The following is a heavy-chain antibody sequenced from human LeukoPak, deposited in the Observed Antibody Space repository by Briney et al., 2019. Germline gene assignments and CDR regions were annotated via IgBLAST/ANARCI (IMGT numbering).Heavy chain of an antibody. CDR1: GGSISSYY. J-gene: IGHJ4*02. D-gene: IGHD1-20*01. CDR2: MYYSGST. Sequence: TSETLSLTCTVSGGSISSYYWCWIRQPPGKGLEWIGSMYYSGSTYYNPSLRSRVTISVDTSKNQFSLKLSSVTAADTAVYYCTRHQYLTGTTFDYWGQGTLVTVSS. V-gene: IGHV4-39*01. CDR3: TRHQYLTGTTFDY.